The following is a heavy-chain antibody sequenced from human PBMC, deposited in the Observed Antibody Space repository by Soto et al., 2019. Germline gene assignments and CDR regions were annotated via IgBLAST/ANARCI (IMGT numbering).Heavy chain of an antibody. V-gene: IGHV1-3*01. CDR2: INGGNGNT. CDR3: AREGYYFDSSTYYYPLDN. D-gene: IGHD3-22*01. CDR1: GYTFSKYP. Sequence: ASVKVSCKASGYTFSKYPVHWVRQAPGQRIEWMGWINGGNGNTKYSQKFQGRVTFTRDTSASTAYMDLSSLTSEDTAVYYCAREGYYFDSSTYYYPLDNWGQGTLVTVSS. J-gene: IGHJ4*02.